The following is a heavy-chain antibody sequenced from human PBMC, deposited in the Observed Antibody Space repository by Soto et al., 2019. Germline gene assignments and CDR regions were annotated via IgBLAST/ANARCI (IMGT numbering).Heavy chain of an antibody. CDR1: GFTFSSYG. Sequence: GGSLRLSCAASGFTFSSYGMHWVRQAPGKGLEWVAVISYDGSNKYYADSVKGRFTISRDNSKNTLYLQMNSLRAEDTAVYYCAKWKGITHSGGAFDIWGQGTMVTVSS. J-gene: IGHJ3*02. CDR2: ISYDGSNK. CDR3: AKWKGITHSGGAFDI. V-gene: IGHV3-30*18. D-gene: IGHD3-10*01.